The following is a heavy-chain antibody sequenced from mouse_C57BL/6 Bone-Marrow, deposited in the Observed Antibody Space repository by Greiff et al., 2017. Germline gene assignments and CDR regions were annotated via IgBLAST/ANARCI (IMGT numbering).Heavy chain of an antibody. D-gene: IGHD2-2*01. CDR2: IYPGDGDT. J-gene: IGHJ3*01. CDR3: ARGGYDTWFAY. CDR1: GYAFSSSW. V-gene: IGHV1-82*01. Sequence: LVESGPELVKPGASVKISCKASGYAFSSSWMNWVKQRPGKGLEWIGRIYPGDGDTYYNGKFKGKATRTAAKSSSTAYMQLSSLTSEDSAVYFCARGGYDTWFAYWGQGTLVTVSA.